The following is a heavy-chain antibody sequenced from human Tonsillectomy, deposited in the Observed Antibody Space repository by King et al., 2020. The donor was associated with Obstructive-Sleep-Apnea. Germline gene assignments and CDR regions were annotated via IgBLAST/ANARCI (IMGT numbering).Heavy chain of an antibody. CDR3: ATHTAAGRPVDS. Sequence: QLQESGPGLVKSSETLSLTCTVSGGSLSSSSYYWGWIRQPPEKGLEWIGSIYYRGSTYYNPSLKSRLTISVDTSKNQFSLKLGSVTAADTALYYCATHTAAGRPVDSWGQGTLVTVSS. J-gene: IGHJ4*02. V-gene: IGHV4-39*01. CDR2: IYYRGST. CDR1: GGSLSSSSYY.